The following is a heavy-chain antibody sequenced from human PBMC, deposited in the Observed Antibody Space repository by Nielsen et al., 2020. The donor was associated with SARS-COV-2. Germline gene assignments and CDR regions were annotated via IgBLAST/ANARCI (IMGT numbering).Heavy chain of an antibody. J-gene: IGHJ3*02. CDR3: ARGKHYYGSGSYYNVVVSDAFDI. D-gene: IGHD3-10*01. Sequence: WVRQAPGQGLEWMGRINPNSGGTNYAQKFQGRVTMTRDTSISTAYMELSRLRSDDTAVYYCARGKHYYGSGSYYNVVVSDAFDIWGQGTLVTVSS. V-gene: IGHV1-2*06. CDR2: INPNSGGT.